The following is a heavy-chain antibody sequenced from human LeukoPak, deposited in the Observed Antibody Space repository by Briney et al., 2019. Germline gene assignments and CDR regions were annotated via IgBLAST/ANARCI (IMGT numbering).Heavy chain of an antibody. CDR3: AKDRYYYDSSGYEAPGY. CDR2: ISGSGGST. V-gene: IGHV3-23*01. Sequence: GGSLRLSCAASGFTFSSYAMSWVRQAPGKGLEWVSAISGSGGSTYYADSVKGRFTISRDNSKNTLYLQMNSLRAEDTAVYYCAKDRYYYDSSGYEAPGYWGQGTLVTVSS. D-gene: IGHD3-22*01. CDR1: GFTFSSYA. J-gene: IGHJ4*02.